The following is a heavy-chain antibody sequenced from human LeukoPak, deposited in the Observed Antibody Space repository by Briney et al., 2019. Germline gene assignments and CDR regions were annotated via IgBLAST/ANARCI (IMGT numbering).Heavy chain of an antibody. CDR3: ARQLARRGPYYDSSGYGAFDI. Sequence: GESLKISCKGSGYSFTSYWIGWVRQMPGKGLEWMGIIYPGDSDTRYSPSFQGQVTISADKSISTAYLQWSSLKASDTAMYYCARQLARRGPYYDSSGYGAFDIWGQGTMVTVSS. D-gene: IGHD3-22*01. CDR2: IYPGDSDT. J-gene: IGHJ3*02. V-gene: IGHV5-51*01. CDR1: GYSFTSYW.